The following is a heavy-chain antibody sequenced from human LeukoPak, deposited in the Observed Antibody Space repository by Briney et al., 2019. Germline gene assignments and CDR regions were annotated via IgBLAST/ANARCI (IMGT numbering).Heavy chain of an antibody. CDR2: INHSGSI. CDR1: GGSFSGYY. V-gene: IGHV4-34*01. CDR3: ARGPGGEMATVDFDY. Sequence: SETLSLTCAVYGGSFSGYYWSWIRQPPGKGLEWIGEINHSGSINYNPSLRSRVTISVDTSKNQFSLKLSSVTAADTAVYYCARGPGGEMATVDFDYWGQGTLVTVSS. D-gene: IGHD5-24*01. J-gene: IGHJ4*02.